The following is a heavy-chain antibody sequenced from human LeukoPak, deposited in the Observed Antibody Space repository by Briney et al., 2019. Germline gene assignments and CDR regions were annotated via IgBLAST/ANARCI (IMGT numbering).Heavy chain of an antibody. Sequence: SVKVSCKASGGTFISYAISWVRQAPGQGLEWMGRIIPILGIANYAQKFQGRVTITADKSTSTACMELSSLRSEDTAVYYCAGSLGYYGMDVWGQGTTVTVSS. CDR2: IIPILGIA. V-gene: IGHV1-69*04. J-gene: IGHJ6*02. D-gene: IGHD3-16*01. CDR3: AGSLGYYGMDV. CDR1: GGTFISYA.